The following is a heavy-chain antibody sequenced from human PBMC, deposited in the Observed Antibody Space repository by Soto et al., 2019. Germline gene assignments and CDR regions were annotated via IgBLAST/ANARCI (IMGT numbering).Heavy chain of an antibody. CDR3: ERDPRYGDYYFAY. CDR2: INAGNGNT. Sequence: GASVKVSCKASGYTFTSYAMHWVRQAPGQRLEWMGWINAGNGNTKYSQKFQGRVTITRDTSASTAYMELSSLRSEDTAVYYCERDPRYGDYYFAYWGQGTLVTVSP. V-gene: IGHV1-3*01. J-gene: IGHJ4*02. CDR1: GYTFTSYA. D-gene: IGHD4-17*01.